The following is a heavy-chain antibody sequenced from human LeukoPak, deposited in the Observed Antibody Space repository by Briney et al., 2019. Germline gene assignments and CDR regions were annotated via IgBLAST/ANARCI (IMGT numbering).Heavy chain of an antibody. CDR3: ARDIRSGFDY. CDR1: GYSISSGYY. CDR2: IYHTGST. J-gene: IGHJ4*02. V-gene: IGHV4-38-2*02. D-gene: IGHD3-16*01. Sequence: PSETLSLTCTVSGYSISSGYYWGWIRQPPGKGLEWIVNIYHTGSTYYNPSLKSRVTISVDTSKNQFSLKLSSVTAADTAVYYCARDIRSGFDYWGQGTLVTVSS.